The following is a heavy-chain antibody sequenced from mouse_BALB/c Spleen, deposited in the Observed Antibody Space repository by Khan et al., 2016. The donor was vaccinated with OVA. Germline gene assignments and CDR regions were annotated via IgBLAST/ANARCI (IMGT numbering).Heavy chain of an antibody. Sequence: QVQLKQSGPGLVAPSQSLSITCTVSGFSLTSYGVGWVRQPPGKGLEWLGVIWGGGSTNYHSALISRLSISKDNYKSQVFLNMNSLQTDDTATYYCALSYYGRSWFAYWGQGTLVTVSA. CDR1: GFSLTSYG. CDR2: IWGGGST. D-gene: IGHD1-1*01. J-gene: IGHJ3*01. CDR3: ALSYYGRSWFAY. V-gene: IGHV2-3*01.